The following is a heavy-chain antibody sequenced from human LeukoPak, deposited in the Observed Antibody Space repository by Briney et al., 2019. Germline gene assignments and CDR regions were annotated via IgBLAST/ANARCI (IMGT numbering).Heavy chain of an antibody. D-gene: IGHD5-24*01. CDR1: GFTFSSYA. J-gene: IGHJ4*02. CDR2: IPYDGSNK. CDR3: AKSGYNRFDY. V-gene: IGHV3-30*04. Sequence: PGGSLRLSCAASGFTFSSYAMHWVRQAPGKGLEWVALIPYDGSNKYYADSVKGRFTVSRDNSKNTLYLQMNSLRAEDTAVYYCAKSGYNRFDYWGQGTLVTVSS.